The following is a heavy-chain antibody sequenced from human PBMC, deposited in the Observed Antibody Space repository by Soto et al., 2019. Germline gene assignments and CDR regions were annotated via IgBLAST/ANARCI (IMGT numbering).Heavy chain of an antibody. CDR1: GFTFTRYS. Sequence: WGSLRLSCAASGFTFTRYSMNWVRQAPGKGLEWVASISSTTNYIYYGESLKGRLTISRDNAKNSMYLQMNTLRAEDTAVYYCARESEGLSSNRDCWGQGTLVTVSS. CDR3: ARESEGLSSNRDC. V-gene: IGHV3-21*06. CDR2: ISSTTNYI. J-gene: IGHJ4*02.